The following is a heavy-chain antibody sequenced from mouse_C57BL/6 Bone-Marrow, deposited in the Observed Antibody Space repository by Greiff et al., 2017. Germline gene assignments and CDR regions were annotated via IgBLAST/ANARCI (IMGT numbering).Heavy chain of an antibody. CDR2: IDPDDGDT. V-gene: IGHV14-2*01. Sequence: VQLQQSGAELVKPGASVKLSCTASGFNINDYSMHWVKQRTEQGLEWIGRIDPDDGDTKYAPKFQGKATITADTSSNTAYLQLSSLTSEDTVVYYCALWCYRDYWGQGTSVTVSS. J-gene: IGHJ4*01. CDR3: ALWCYRDY. D-gene: IGHD2-12*01. CDR1: GFNINDYS.